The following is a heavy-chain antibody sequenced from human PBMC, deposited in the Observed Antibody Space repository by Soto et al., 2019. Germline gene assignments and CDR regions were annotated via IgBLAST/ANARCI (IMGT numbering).Heavy chain of an antibody. CDR2: IYYSGST. D-gene: IGHD4-17*01. J-gene: IGHJ4*02. CDR3: ARRYGYYFDY. Sequence: PSETLSLTCTVSGGSISSYYWSWIRQPPGKGLEWIGYIYYSGSTNYNPSLKSRVTISVDTSKNQLSLKLSSVTAADTAAYYCARRYGYYFDYWGQGTLVTVSS. V-gene: IGHV4-59*08. CDR1: GGSISSYY.